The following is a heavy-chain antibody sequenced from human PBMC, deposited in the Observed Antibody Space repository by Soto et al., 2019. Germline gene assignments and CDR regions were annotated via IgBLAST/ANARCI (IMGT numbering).Heavy chain of an antibody. V-gene: IGHV4-61*01. J-gene: IGHJ4*02. D-gene: IGHD3-22*01. CDR1: GDSVSSGTYF. Sequence: SETLSLTCTVSGDSVSSGTYFWSWIRQPPGKGLEWIGYVYYSGSTNYNPTLKSRLTMSVDTSKNQFSLKLSSVTAADTAVYYCARSREMYYYDSIGYYAHWGQGTFVPVSS. CDR3: ARSREMYYYDSIGYYAH. CDR2: VYYSGST.